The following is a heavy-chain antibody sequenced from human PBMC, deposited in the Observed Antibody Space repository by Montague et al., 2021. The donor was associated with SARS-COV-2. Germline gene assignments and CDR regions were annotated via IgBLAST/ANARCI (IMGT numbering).Heavy chain of an antibody. CDR3: ARAPPHDWNDLRSLDY. J-gene: IGHJ4*02. CDR2: MSGAGGST. D-gene: IGHD1-1*01. Sequence: SLRLSCAASGFSFRSYAMHWARQAPGKGLAWVSGMSGAGGSTYYADSVKGRFTISRDNSKNTLYLQMSSLRAEDTAIYYCARAPPHDWNDLRSLDYWGQGTLVTVSS. CDR1: GFSFRSYA. V-gene: IGHV3-23*01.